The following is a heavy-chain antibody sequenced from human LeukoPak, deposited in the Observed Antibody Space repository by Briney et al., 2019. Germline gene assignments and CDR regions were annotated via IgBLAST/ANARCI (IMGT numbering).Heavy chain of an antibody. CDR3: ARGVIAAGGNDFDY. V-gene: IGHV1-2*02. D-gene: IGHD6-13*01. J-gene: IGHJ4*02. CDR2: INPNSGAT. Sequence: GASVKVSCKASGYTFTGYYMHWVRLAPGQGLEWMGWINPNSGATHYAQKFQGRVTMTRDTSISTAYMELGSLKSDDTAMYYCARGVIAAGGNDFDYWGQGTLVTVSS. CDR1: GYTFTGYY.